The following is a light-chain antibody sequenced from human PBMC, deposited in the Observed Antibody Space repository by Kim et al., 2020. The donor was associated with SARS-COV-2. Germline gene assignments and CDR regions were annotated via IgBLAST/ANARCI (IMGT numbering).Light chain of an antibody. V-gene: IGLV6-57*03. CDR2: EHN. Sequence: GETQTMSCARAEGSTASGCVQRFQQRPDSAPTTVIYEHNQRPSGVPYRFSGSIDSSSNSASLTISGLKTEDEADYHGMTFDRTSWVFGGGTKVTVL. CDR3: MTFDRTSWV. CDR1: EGSTASGC. J-gene: IGLJ3*02.